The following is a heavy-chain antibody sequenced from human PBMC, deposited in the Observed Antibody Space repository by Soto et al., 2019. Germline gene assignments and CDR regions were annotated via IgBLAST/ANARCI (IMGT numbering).Heavy chain of an antibody. CDR3: AREEPAFRTTGMDV. V-gene: IGHV1-3*01. D-gene: IGHD3-3*02. Sequence: ASVKVSCKGSGYTFTSYSMHWVRQTPGQRLEWMGWINAGNGNTKYSQKFQGRVTITRDTSASTAYMELSSLRSEDTAVYYCAREEPAFRTTGMDVWGQGTTVTVSS. CDR1: GYTFTSYS. J-gene: IGHJ6*02. CDR2: INAGNGNT.